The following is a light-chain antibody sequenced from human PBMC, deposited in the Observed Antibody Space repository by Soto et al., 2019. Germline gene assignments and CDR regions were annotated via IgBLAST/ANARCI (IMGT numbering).Light chain of an antibody. CDR3: CSYAGSFYV. CDR1: SSDVGGYNY. Sequence: QSALTQPRSVSGSHGQSVTISCNGTSSDVGGYNYVSWYQQHPGKAPKLMIYDVSERPSGVPDRFSGSKSGNTASLTISGLQAEDEADYYCCSYAGSFYVFGTGTKLTVL. CDR2: DVS. J-gene: IGLJ1*01. V-gene: IGLV2-11*01.